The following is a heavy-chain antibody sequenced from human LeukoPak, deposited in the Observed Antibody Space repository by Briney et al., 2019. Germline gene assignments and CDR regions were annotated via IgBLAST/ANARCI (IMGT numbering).Heavy chain of an antibody. D-gene: IGHD5-12*01. Sequence: ASVKVSCNTSGYTFTSYYMHWVRQAPGQGLEWMGIINPSGGSTSYAQKFQGRVTMTRDMSTSIVYMELSSLRSEDTAVYYCARGLVDIVATTPDYWGQGTLVTVSS. V-gene: IGHV1-46*01. J-gene: IGHJ4*02. CDR2: INPSGGST. CDR1: GYTFTSYY. CDR3: ARGLVDIVATTPDY.